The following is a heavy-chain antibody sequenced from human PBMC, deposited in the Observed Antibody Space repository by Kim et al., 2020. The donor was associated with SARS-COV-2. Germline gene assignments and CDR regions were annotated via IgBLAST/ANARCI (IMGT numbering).Heavy chain of an antibody. J-gene: IGHJ6*02. CDR1: GYTFTSYA. CDR2: INTNTGNP. V-gene: IGHV7-4-1*02. D-gene: IGHD2-15*01. Sequence: ASVKVSCKASGYTFTSYAMNWVRQAPGQGLEWMGWINTNTGNPTYAQGFTGRFVFSLDTSVSTAYLQISSLKAEDTAVYYCARPASRGYCSGGSCYYYYYGMDVWGQGTTVTVSS. CDR3: ARPASRGYCSGGSCYYYYYGMDV.